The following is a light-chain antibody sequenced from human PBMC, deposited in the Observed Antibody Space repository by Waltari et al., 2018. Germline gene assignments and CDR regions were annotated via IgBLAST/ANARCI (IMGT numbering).Light chain of an antibody. Sequence: DIVMTQSPDSLPVSLGERATLNCKSSQSVLYSSNSQNYLAWYQQKPGQPPKLLIYWASTRESGVPDRFSGSESGTDFTLTISSLQAEDVAVYYCQQYYSTPWTFGQGTKVEIK. V-gene: IGKV4-1*01. J-gene: IGKJ1*01. CDR3: QQYYSTPWT. CDR2: WAS. CDR1: QSVLYSSNSQNY.